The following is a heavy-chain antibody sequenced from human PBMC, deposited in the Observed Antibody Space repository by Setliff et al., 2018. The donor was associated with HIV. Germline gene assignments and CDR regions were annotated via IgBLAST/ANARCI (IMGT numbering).Heavy chain of an antibody. CDR1: GYTFATYA. Sequence: ASVTVSCKASGYTFATYAVLWVRQAPGQRLESMGWINPGNGNTKYSQKVQGRVTISMDASATTLYMELSSLRYEDTAVYYCARGRGNDYGDYSYYYYMDVWGKGTTVTVSS. CDR3: ARGRGNDYGDYSYYYYMDV. V-gene: IGHV1-3*01. CDR2: INPGNGNT. J-gene: IGHJ6*03. D-gene: IGHD4-17*01.